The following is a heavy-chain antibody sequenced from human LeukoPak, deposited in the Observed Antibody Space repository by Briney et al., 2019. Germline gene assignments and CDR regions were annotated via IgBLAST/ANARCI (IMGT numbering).Heavy chain of an antibody. D-gene: IGHD6-19*01. CDR2: INPNSGGT. V-gene: IGHV1-2*02. Sequence: ASVKVSCKTSGYTFTGYFLNWVRQAPGQGLEWMGRINPNSGGTNCGQKFQDRVTLTRDTPIATAYMELSSLTSDDTAVYYCARVDASSLAVHYWGQGTLVTVSS. J-gene: IGHJ4*02. CDR1: GYTFTGYF. CDR3: ARVDASSLAVHY.